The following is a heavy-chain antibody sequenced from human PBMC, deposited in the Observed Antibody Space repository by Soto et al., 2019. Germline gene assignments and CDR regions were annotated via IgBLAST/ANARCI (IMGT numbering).Heavy chain of an antibody. CDR3: ARGPQLDYYYYYMDV. J-gene: IGHJ6*03. D-gene: IGHD6-13*01. V-gene: IGHV3-48*01. Sequence: GGSLRLSCAASGFTFSSYSMNWVRQAPGKGLEWVSHISSSSSTIYYADSVKGRFTISRDNAKNSLYLQMNGLRAEDTAVYYCARGPQLDYYYYYMDVWGKGTTVTVSS. CDR1: GFTFSSYS. CDR2: ISSSSSTI.